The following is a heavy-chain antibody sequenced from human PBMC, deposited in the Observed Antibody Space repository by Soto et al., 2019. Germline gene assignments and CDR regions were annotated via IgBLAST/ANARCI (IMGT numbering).Heavy chain of an antibody. V-gene: IGHV4-59*01. CDR2: VFHSGTT. CDR1: GGSISTYY. D-gene: IGHD1-26*01. CDR3: AGGGRVERLGDPYPSYYYYYMDV. J-gene: IGHJ6*03. Sequence: QVQLQESGPGLVKPSETLSLTCTVSGGSISTYYWSWLRQPPGKGLEWIGYVFHSGTTSYNPSLPSRGTISVDPSTNQFSRRLRSVTAAATAAYYCAGGGRVERLGDPYPSYYYYYMDVWGKGTTVTVSS.